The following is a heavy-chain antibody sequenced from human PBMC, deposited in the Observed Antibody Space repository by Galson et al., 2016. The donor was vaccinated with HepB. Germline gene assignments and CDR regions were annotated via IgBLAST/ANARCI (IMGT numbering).Heavy chain of an antibody. CDR2: TYYDAGT. CDR1: GDSISTGKNY. V-gene: IGHV4-39*01. D-gene: IGHD6-19*01. Sequence: SETLSLTCSVSGDSISTGKNYWTWIRQAPGKPLEWIGTTYYDAGTFYSPSLKGRVTISIDASKNPVSLRMTSLTVADTPVYFCARQGGSGGSLDFRGPGKLVTVSS. J-gene: IGHJ4*02. CDR3: ARQGGSGGSLDF.